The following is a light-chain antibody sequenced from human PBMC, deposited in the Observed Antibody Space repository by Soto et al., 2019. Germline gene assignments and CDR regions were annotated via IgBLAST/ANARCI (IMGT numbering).Light chain of an antibody. CDR2: DVS. CDR3: QHSDTSSWT. CDR1: QSVTSDY. Sequence: DIVLMQSPGTLSLSAGERATLSCRASQSVTSDYLAWYQQKPGQAPRLLIYDVSTRATGIPDRFSASGSGTDFTLAINRLEPEDFALYYCQHSDTSSWTFGQGTRVEIK. J-gene: IGKJ1*01. V-gene: IGKV3-20*01.